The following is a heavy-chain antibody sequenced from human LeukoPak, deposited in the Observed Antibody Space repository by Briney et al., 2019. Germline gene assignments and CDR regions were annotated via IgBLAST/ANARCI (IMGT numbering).Heavy chain of an antibody. CDR1: GYISPNHC. J-gene: IGHJ4*02. CDR3: ARGPYGNNWFFDY. Sequence: ASVKVSCKSSGYISPNHCISLVRQAPGQGLEWMGWISPYNGNTKYPQKFQGRLTMATDTSTSTAYMDLRSLRSDDTAVYYCARGPYGNNWFFDYWGQGTRVTVSS. D-gene: IGHD1-1*01. CDR2: ISPYNGNT. V-gene: IGHV1-18*01.